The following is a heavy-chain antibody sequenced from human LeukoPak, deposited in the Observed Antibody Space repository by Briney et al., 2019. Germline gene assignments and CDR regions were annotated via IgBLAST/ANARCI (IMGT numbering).Heavy chain of an antibody. CDR2: ISGSGGST. CDR1: GFTFSSYA. J-gene: IGHJ3*02. CDR3: AEAILWFGEFHDAFDI. V-gene: IGHV3-23*01. D-gene: IGHD3-10*01. Sequence: GGSLRLSCAASGFTFSSYAMSWVRQAPGKGLEWVSAISGSGGSTYYADSVKGRFTISRDNSKNTLYLQMNSLRAEDTAVYYCAEAILWFGEFHDAFDIWGQGTMVTVSS.